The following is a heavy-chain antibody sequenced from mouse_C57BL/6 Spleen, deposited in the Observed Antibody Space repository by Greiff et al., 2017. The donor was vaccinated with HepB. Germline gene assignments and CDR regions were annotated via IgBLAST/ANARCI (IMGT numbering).Heavy chain of an antibody. V-gene: IGHV1-66*01. D-gene: IGHD1-1*01. CDR3: ARDYGSSPLDY. CDR2: IYPGSGNT. J-gene: IGHJ2*01. Sequence: VQLQESGPELVKPGASVKISCKASGYSFTSYYIHWVKQRPGQGLEWIGWIYPGSGNTKYNEKFKGKATLTADTSSSTAYMQLSSLTSEDSAVYYCARDYGSSPLDYWGQGTTLTVSS. CDR1: GYSFTSYY.